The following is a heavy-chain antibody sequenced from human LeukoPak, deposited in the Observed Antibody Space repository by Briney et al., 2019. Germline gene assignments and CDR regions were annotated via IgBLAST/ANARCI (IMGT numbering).Heavy chain of an antibody. D-gene: IGHD2-15*01. Sequence: PGGSLRLSCAASGFTFSHFWMSWVRQAPGKGLEWVAYIKKTGSETYYVDSVKGRFTITRDNTRNSLFLQMYSLRVEDTAVYFCAREDGYCSGGNCYSYFDSWGQGTLVTVSS. V-gene: IGHV3-7*01. CDR1: GFTFSHFW. J-gene: IGHJ4*02. CDR3: AREDGYCSGGNCYSYFDS. CDR2: IKKTGSET.